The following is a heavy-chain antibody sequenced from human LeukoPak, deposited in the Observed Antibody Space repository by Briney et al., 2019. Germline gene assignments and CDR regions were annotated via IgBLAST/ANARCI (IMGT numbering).Heavy chain of an antibody. CDR1: GYTFTTYG. D-gene: IGHD5-12*01. J-gene: IGHJ4*02. V-gene: IGHV1-18*01. CDR2: ISAYNGDT. CDR3: VRGWDSGYVSF. Sequence: ASVKVSCKASGYTFTTYGISWVRQAPGQGLEWMGWISAYNGDTNYAQKFQGRVTMTTDTSTSTAYMELRSLRSDDTAVYYCVRGWDSGYVSFWGQGTLVTVSS.